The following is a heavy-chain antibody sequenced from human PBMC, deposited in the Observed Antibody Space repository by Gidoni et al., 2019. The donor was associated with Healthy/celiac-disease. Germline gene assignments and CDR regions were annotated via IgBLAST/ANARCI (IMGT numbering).Heavy chain of an antibody. CDR3: ARDVGEYYYDSSGYFDY. J-gene: IGHJ4*02. CDR2: IIPIFGTA. CDR1: GGTFSSYA. Sequence: QVQLVQSGAEVKKPGSSVKVSCKASGGTFSSYAISWVRQAPGQGLEWMGGIIPIFGTANYAQKFQGRVTITADESTSTAYMELSSLRSEDTAVYYCARDVGEYYYDSSGYFDYWGQGTLVTVSS. D-gene: IGHD3-22*01. V-gene: IGHV1-69*01.